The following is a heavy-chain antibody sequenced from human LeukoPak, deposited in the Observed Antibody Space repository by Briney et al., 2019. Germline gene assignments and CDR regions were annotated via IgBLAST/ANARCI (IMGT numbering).Heavy chain of an antibody. J-gene: IGHJ4*02. CDR2: IYYSGST. Sequence: TSETLSLTCTVSGGSISSGDYYWSWIRQPPGKGLEWIGYIYYSGSTYYNPSLKSRVTISVDTSKNQFSLKLSSVTAADTAVYYCARGWGIAAADPPLFDYWGQGTLVTVSS. D-gene: IGHD6-13*01. V-gene: IGHV4-30-4*08. CDR3: ARGWGIAAADPPLFDY. CDR1: GGSISSGDYY.